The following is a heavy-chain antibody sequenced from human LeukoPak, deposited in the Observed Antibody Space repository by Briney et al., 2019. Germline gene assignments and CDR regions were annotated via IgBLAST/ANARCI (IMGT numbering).Heavy chain of an antibody. CDR1: GFIFSTYW. D-gene: IGHD1-26*01. CDR3: TTRGGSFSIFDY. J-gene: IGHJ4*02. V-gene: IGHV3-15*01. CDR2: IKSKTDGGTT. Sequence: PGGSLRLSCAASGFIFSTYWMTWVRQAPGKGLEWVGRIKSKTDGGTTDYAAPVKGRFTISRDDSKNTLYLQMNSLKTEDTAVYYCTTRGGSFSIFDYWGQGTLATVSS.